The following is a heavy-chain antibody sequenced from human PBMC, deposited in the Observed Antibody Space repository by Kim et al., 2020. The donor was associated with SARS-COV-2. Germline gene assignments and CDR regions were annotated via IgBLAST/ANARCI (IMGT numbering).Heavy chain of an antibody. Sequence: GGSLRLSCTTSGITFDHYAIGWFRQGPGKGLEWVGFIQGKANGGTTEYAASVEGRFSTSRDDSTRTAYLQMNSLKTEDTGVYYCSTDTYKFYGMNVWGQGTTVTVSS. CDR2: IQGKANGGTT. D-gene: IGHD1-20*01. V-gene: IGHV3-49*03. CDR3: STDTYKFYGMNV. CDR1: GITFDHYA. J-gene: IGHJ6*02.